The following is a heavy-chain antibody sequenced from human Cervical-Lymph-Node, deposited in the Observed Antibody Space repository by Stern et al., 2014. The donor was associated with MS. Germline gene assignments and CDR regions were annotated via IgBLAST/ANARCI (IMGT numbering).Heavy chain of an antibody. CDR2: IYLGNK. CDR1: GYTFTRHD. D-gene: IGHD1-7*01. Sequence: QVQLGQSGPEVKKPGASGRVSCKASGYTFTRHDISWVRQAHGQGLEWVGWIYLGNKYTTEKEQGRGTLTTATATSTAQMEMKSLRADDTAVYYGSRNYQGLGYWGQGTLVTVSS. V-gene: IGHV1-18*04. CDR3: SRNYQGLGY. J-gene: IGHJ4*02.